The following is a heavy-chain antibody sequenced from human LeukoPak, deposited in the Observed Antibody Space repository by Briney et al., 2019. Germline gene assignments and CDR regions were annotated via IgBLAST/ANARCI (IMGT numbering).Heavy chain of an antibody. Sequence: PGGSLRLSCAASGFTFSSYAMSWVRQAPGKGLEWVSAISESGDNTYYADSVKGRFTISRDTSKSTLYLQLNSLRAVDTAIYYCAKGIHSTGYYPFDYWGQGTLVTVSS. D-gene: IGHD3-22*01. CDR2: ISESGDNT. CDR3: AKGIHSTGYYPFDY. CDR1: GFTFSSYA. V-gene: IGHV3-23*01. J-gene: IGHJ4*02.